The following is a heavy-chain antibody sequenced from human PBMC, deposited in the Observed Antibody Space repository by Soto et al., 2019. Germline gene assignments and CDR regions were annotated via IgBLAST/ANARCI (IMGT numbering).Heavy chain of an antibody. Sequence: QVQLVQSGAEVKKPGSSVKVSCKASGGTFSSYAISWVRQAPGQGPEWMGGIIPIFGTANYAQKFQGRVTITADESTSTAYMELSSLRSEDTAVYYCAIPSYCGGDCYSLSDYWGQGTLVTVSS. J-gene: IGHJ4*02. CDR2: IIPIFGTA. D-gene: IGHD2-21*02. CDR1: GGTFSSYA. CDR3: AIPSYCGGDCYSLSDY. V-gene: IGHV1-69*12.